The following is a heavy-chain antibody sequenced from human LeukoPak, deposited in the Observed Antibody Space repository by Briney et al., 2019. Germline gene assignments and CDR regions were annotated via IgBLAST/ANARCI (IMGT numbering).Heavy chain of an antibody. CDR1: GGSINSSTYY. V-gene: IGHV4-39*01. Sequence: SETLSLTCSVSGGSINSSTYYWGWIRQPPGKGLEWIGSIYYSGNIYYNPSLKSRITISVDTSKNQFSLKLNSVTAADTAVYYCARGTETTFEGGPYRRYIWFDPWGQGTLVTVSS. D-gene: IGHD4-17*01. CDR3: ARGTETTFEGGPYRRYIWFDP. J-gene: IGHJ5*02. CDR2: IYYSGNI.